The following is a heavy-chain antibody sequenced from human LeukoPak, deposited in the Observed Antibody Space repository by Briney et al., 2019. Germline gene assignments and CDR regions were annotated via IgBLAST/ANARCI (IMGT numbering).Heavy chain of an antibody. V-gene: IGHV1-69*01. CDR2: IIPIFGTA. J-gene: IGHJ4*02. D-gene: IGHD3-22*01. Sequence: ASVKVSCKASGGTFSSYAISWVRQAPGQGLEWMGGIIPIFGTANYAQKFQGRVTITADESTSTAYMELSSLRSEDTAVYYCTRRGHYDTFDYWGPGSLVTVSS. CDR3: TRRGHYDTFDY. CDR1: GGTFSSYA.